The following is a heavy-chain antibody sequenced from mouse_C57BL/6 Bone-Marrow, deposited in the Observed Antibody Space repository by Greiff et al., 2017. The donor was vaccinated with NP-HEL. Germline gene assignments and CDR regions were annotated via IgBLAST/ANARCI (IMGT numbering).Heavy chain of an antibody. J-gene: IGHJ4*01. D-gene: IGHD2-2*01. Sequence: EVKLVESGGGLVKPGGSLKLSCAASGFTFSDYGMHWVRQAPEKGLEWVAYISSGSSTIYYADTVKGRFTISRDNAKNTLFLQMTSLRSEDTAMYYCARPWLPTYYAMDYWGQGTSVTVSS. CDR1: GFTFSDYG. CDR2: ISSGSSTI. V-gene: IGHV5-17*01. CDR3: ARPWLPTYYAMDY.